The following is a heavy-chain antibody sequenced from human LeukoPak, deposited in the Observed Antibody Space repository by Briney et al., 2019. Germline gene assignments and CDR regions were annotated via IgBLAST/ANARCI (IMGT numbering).Heavy chain of an antibody. CDR3: AKDLVGWFYYYYGMDV. D-gene: IGHD1-26*01. CDR1: GFTFTSYG. V-gene: IGHV3-30*18. Sequence: PGGSLRLSCAASGFTFTSYGMHWARQAPDKGLEWVSVISYSGDSKYYADSVKGRFTISRDNSKNTLYLQVNSLRAEDTAVYYCAKDLVGWFYYYYGMDVWGQGTTVTVSS. J-gene: IGHJ6*02. CDR2: ISYSGDSK.